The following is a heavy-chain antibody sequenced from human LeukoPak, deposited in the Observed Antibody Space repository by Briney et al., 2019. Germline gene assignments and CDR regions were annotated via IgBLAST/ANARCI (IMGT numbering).Heavy chain of an antibody. CDR2: IYYSGST. CDR1: GGSISSYY. V-gene: IGHV4-59*12. J-gene: IGHJ6*03. CDR3: ARDSKGLEWLLSPYYYYMDV. D-gene: IGHD3-3*01. Sequence: SETLSLTCTVSGGSISSYYWSWIRQPPGKGLEWIGYIYYSGSTNYNPSLKSRVTISVDTSKNQFSLKLSSVTAADTAVYYCARDSKGLEWLLSPYYYYMDVWGKGTTITVSS.